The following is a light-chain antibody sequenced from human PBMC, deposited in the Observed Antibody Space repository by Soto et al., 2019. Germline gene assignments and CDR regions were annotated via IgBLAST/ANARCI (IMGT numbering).Light chain of an antibody. V-gene: IGKV1-5*03. CDR2: KAS. J-gene: IGKJ1*01. Sequence: DRVTITCRASQNINSWLAWYQQKPGKAPKLLIHKASSLQSGVPSRFSGSGSGTEFTLTISSLDPDDFATYYCQQYNGYGRFGQGTKVEIK. CDR1: QNINSW. CDR3: QQYNGYGR.